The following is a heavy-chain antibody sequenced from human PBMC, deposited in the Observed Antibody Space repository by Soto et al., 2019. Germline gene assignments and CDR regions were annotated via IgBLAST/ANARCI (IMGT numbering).Heavy chain of an antibody. J-gene: IGHJ4*02. CDR1: XXXXXXXX. CDR3: MTPRGVSSIFGAVTRFDH. V-gene: IGHV3-15*07. Sequence: EVQLVESGGGLVKPGXSXRXXXXXXXXXXXXXXMKWVRQAPGMGLEWVGRIKIETDGGTTDYAAPVKGRFTISSDNLTNTLTMQLDGIKPEDPAVYYGMTPRGVSSIFGAVTRFDHWGQRTLVTVSS. CDR2: IKIETDGGTT. D-gene: IGHD3-3*01.